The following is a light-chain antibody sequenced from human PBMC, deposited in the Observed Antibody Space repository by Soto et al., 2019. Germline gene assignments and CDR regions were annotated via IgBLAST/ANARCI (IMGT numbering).Light chain of an antibody. CDR2: KIT. CDR1: SGDVGGYDY. J-gene: IGLJ2*01. Sequence: QSALTQPPSASGSPGQSVTISCTGTSGDVGGYDYVSWYQQHPGKAPKLLIYKITKRPSGVPDRFSGSRSGNTASLTVSGLQAEDEADYYCSSYAGSNNLVVFGGGTKLTVL. V-gene: IGLV2-8*01. CDR3: SSYAGSNNLVV.